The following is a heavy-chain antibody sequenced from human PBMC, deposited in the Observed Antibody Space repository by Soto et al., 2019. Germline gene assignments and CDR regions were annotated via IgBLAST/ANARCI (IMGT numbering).Heavy chain of an antibody. V-gene: IGHV1-24*01. J-gene: IGHJ4*02. D-gene: IGHD2-15*01. CDR3: ATPRRTLRIFDY. Sequence: ASVKVYYKVSGYPLTELSMHWVRQAPGKGLEWMGGFDPEDGETIYAQKFQGRVTMTEDTSTDTAYMELSSLRSEDTAVYYCATPRRTLRIFDYWGQGTMVTVSS. CDR1: GYPLTELS. CDR2: FDPEDGET.